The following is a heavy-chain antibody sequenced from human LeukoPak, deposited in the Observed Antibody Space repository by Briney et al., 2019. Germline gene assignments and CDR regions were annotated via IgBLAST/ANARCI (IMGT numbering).Heavy chain of an antibody. CDR2: ISYDGSNK. D-gene: IGHD2-2*01. J-gene: IGHJ4*02. CDR1: GFTFSSYS. V-gene: IGHV3-30*03. Sequence: PGGSLRLSCAASGFTFSSYSMNWVRQAPGKGLEWVAVISYDGSNKYYADSVKGRFTISRDNSKNTLYLQMNSLRAEDTAVYYCAREGYQLLTAFDYWGQGTLVTVSS. CDR3: AREGYQLLTAFDY.